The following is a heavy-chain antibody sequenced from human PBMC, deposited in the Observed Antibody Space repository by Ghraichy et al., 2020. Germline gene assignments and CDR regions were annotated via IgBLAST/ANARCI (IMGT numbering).Heavy chain of an antibody. D-gene: IGHD3-10*01. CDR2: MSYSGSS. V-gene: IGHV4-59*01. J-gene: IGHJ5*02. CDR1: GGSISSYY. CDR3: ARGGGWFDP. Sequence: SETLSLTCTVSGGSISSYYWTWIRQPPGKGLEWIGYMSYSGSSNYNPSLKSRLTISLDTSQNHFSLKLSSVTAADTAVYYCARGGGWFDPWGQGTLVTVSS.